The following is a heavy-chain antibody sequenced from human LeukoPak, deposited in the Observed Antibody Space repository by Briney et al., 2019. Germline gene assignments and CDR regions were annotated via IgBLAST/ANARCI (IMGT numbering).Heavy chain of an antibody. Sequence: ASVKVSCKASGYTFTSYAMNWVRQAPGQGLEWMGWINTNTGNPTYAQGFTGRFVFSLDTSVSTAYLQISSLKAEDTAVYYCASSVDTAMVPYYFDYWGQGTLVTVSS. V-gene: IGHV7-4-1*02. D-gene: IGHD5-18*01. CDR2: INTNTGNP. CDR3: ASSVDTAMVPYYFDY. CDR1: GYTFTSYA. J-gene: IGHJ4*02.